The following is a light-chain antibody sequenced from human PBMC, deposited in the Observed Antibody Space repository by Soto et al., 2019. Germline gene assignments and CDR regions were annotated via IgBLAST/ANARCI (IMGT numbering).Light chain of an antibody. CDR2: GAS. CDR1: QSISSK. CDR3: QEYNNWHPIT. Sequence: EIVMTQSPATLPVSPGERATLSCRASQSISSKLVWYQQKPGQAPRLLIYGASTRATGIPVRFSGSGSGTEFTLTITSLQSEDFAVYYCQEYNNWHPITFGGGTKVEIK. V-gene: IGKV3-15*01. J-gene: IGKJ4*01.